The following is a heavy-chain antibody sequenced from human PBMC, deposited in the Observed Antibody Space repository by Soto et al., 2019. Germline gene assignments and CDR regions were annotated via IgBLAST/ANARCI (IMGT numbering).Heavy chain of an antibody. V-gene: IGHV3-48*01. CDR1: GFILSDRG. CDR2: ISSSSSVI. D-gene: IGHD7-27*01. CDR3: ARDLSWGSNWYYYMDV. Sequence: EVQLVESGGGLVQPGGALRLSCATSGFILSDRGMNWVRQAPGKGLEGVSYISSSSSVIDYADSVKGRFTVSRDNARNSLYLQMNSLRAEDTAVYYCARDLSWGSNWYYYMDVWGKGTTVTVSS. J-gene: IGHJ6*03.